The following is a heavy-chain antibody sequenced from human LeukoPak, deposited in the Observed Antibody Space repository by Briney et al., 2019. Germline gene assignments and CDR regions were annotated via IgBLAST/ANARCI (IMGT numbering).Heavy chain of an antibody. CDR2: LTPLAGTP. D-gene: IGHD3-3*01. CDR3: AKFWSGYYTD. J-gene: IGHJ4*02. Sequence: SVKFSCKASGDTFGTFSFNWVRQAPSEGLEWLGGLTPLAGTPNYAQKFQGRLTISADKSTSTVYMELSRLTSEDTAVYFCAKFWSGYYTDWGQGTLVSVSS. CDR1: GDTFGTFS. V-gene: IGHV1-69*06.